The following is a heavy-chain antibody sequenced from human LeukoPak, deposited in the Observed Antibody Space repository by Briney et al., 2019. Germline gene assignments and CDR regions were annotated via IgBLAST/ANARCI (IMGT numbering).Heavy chain of an antibody. D-gene: IGHD1-14*01. J-gene: IGHJ4*02. CDR1: GGSISSYY. Sequence: PSETLSLTCTVSGGSISSYYWSWIRQPPGKGLEWIGYIYYSGSTNYNPSLKSRVTISVDTSKNQFSLKLSSVTAADTAVYYCARQATPITVFDYWGQGTLVTVSS. CDR3: ARQATPITVFDY. CDR2: IYYSGST. V-gene: IGHV4-59*08.